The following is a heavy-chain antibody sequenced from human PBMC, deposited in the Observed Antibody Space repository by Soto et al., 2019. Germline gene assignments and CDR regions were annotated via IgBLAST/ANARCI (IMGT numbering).Heavy chain of an antibody. J-gene: IGHJ4*02. D-gene: IGHD3-10*01. CDR3: ARENIYCYWCGEY. CDR2: ISASGPSI. CDR1: GFTFSHYA. Sequence: EVQLLESGGGLVQPGGSLRLSCATSGFTFSHYAMGWVRQAPGKGLEWVSTISASGPSIYYTDSVKGRFTISRDNCKNTMYLQMNSVRAEDAAVYYCARENIYCYWCGEYWGQGTLVTVSS. V-gene: IGHV3-23*01.